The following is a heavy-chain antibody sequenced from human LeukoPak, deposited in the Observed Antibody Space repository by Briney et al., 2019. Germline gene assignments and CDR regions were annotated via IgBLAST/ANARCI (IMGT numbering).Heavy chain of an antibody. CDR1: GFTFSRFW. CDR3: ARERTRLDY. J-gene: IGHJ4*02. CDR2: IKQDGNEK. Sequence: PGGSLRLSCAASGFTFSRFWMSWVRQAPGKGLEWVANIKQDGNEKYYVDSVKGRFTISRDNAKSSLYLQMNSLRADDTAVYYCARERTRLDYWGQGILVTVSS. V-gene: IGHV3-7*01. D-gene: IGHD2-2*01.